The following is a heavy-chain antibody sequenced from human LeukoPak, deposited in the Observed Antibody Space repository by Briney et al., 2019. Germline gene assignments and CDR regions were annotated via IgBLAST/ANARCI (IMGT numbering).Heavy chain of an antibody. V-gene: IGHV4-39*01. D-gene: IGHD6-19*01. J-gene: IGHJ4*02. Sequence: WFRQAPGKGLEWIGSIYYSGSTYHNPSLKSRVTISVDTSKNQFSLKLSSVTAADTAVYYCASLIAVAGRDYWGQGTLVTVSS. CDR3: ASLIAVAGRDY. CDR2: IYYSGST.